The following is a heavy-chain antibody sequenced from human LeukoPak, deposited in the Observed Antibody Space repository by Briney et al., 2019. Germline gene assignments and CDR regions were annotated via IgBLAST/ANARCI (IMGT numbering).Heavy chain of an antibody. CDR2: ISAYNGNT. J-gene: IGHJ6*03. CDR1: GYTFTSYG. CDR3: ARVLNRSTMIVVVNPYYYYMDV. V-gene: IGHV1-18*01. Sequence: ASVKVSCKASGYTFTSYGISWVRQAPGQGLEWMGWISAYNGNTNYAQKLQGRVTMTTDTSTSTAYMELRSLRSDDTAVYYCARVLNRSTMIVVVNPYYYYMDVWGKGTTVTVSS. D-gene: IGHD3-22*01.